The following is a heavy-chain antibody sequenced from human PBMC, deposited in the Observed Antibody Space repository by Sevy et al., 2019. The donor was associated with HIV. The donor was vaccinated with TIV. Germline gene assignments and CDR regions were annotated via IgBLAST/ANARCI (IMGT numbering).Heavy chain of an antibody. V-gene: IGHV3-30*03. CDR1: GFRFSNYA. J-gene: IGHJ6*02. CDR3: ARDRYPKPIRVIITTFYYGMDV. D-gene: IGHD3-22*01. CDR2: ISYDGYNK. Sequence: GGSLRLSCAASGFRFSNYAMHWVRQAPGKGLEWVAVISYDGYNKYYADSVKGRFTISRDNSKNTLYLQMNSLRPEDTAVYYCARDRYPKPIRVIITTFYYGMDVWGQGTTVTVSS.